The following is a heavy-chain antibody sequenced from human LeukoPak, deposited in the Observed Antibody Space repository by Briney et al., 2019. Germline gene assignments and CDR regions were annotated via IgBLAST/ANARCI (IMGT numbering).Heavy chain of an antibody. D-gene: IGHD3-22*01. J-gene: IGHJ4*02. CDR2: IYYSGST. Sequence: SETLSLTCTVSGGSISSYYWSWIRQPPGKGLEWIGYIYYSGSTNYNPSLKSRVTISVDTSKNQFSLKLSSVTAADTAVYCCARNPTRPDYYDSSGYFPFDYWGQGTLVTVSS. CDR3: ARNPTRPDYYDSSGYFPFDY. CDR1: GGSISSYY. V-gene: IGHV4-59*12.